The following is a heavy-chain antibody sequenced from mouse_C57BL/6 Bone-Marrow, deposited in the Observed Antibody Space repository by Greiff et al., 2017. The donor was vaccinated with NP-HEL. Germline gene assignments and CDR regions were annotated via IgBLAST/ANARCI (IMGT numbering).Heavy chain of an antibody. CDR1: GYTFTSYW. CDR3: ARYTVVSDY. V-gene: IGHV1-50*01. D-gene: IGHD1-1*01. J-gene: IGHJ2*01. Sequence: VQLQQPGAELVKPGASVKLSCKASGYTFTSYWMQWVKQRPGQGLEWIGEIDPSDSYTNYNQKFKGKATLTVDTSSSTAYMQLSSLTSEDSAVYYCARYTVVSDYWGQGTTLTVSS. CDR2: IDPSDSYT.